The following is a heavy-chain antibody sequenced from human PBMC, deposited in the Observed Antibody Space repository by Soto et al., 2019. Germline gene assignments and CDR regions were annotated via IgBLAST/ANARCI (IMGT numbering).Heavy chain of an antibody. CDR3: ARESGLVWPAAAPYYHYYGMDV. V-gene: IGHV1-69*01. Sequence: SVNVLFKASGGTFSSYSISWVRQAPGQWLELMGGIIPIFGTANYAQKCQGRVTVTAYEYKSTAYMELSSMRSEDTAVYYCARESGLVWPAAAPYYHYYGMDV. D-gene: IGHD2-2*01. J-gene: IGHJ6*01. CDR2: IIPIFGTA. CDR1: GGTFSSYS.